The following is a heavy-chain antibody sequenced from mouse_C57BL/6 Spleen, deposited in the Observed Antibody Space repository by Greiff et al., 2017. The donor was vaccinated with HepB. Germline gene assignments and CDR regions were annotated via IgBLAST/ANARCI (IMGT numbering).Heavy chain of an antibody. V-gene: IGHV1-55*01. CDR1: GYTFTSYW. CDR3: ARDYYGSSWGFAY. CDR2: IYPGSGST. J-gene: IGHJ3*01. Sequence: QVQLQQSGAELVKPGASVKMSCKASGYTFTSYWITWVKQRPGQGLEWIGDIYPGSGSTNYNEKFKSKATLTVDTSSSTAYMQLSSLTSEDSAVYYCARDYYGSSWGFAYWGQGTLVTVSA. D-gene: IGHD1-1*01.